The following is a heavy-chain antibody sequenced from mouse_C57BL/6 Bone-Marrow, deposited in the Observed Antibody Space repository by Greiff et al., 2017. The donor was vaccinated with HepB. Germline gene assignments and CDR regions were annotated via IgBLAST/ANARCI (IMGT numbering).Heavy chain of an antibody. D-gene: IGHD1-1*01. CDR3: ARSRYGSRDCDY. CDR1: GYTFTSYW. J-gene: IGHJ2*01. Sequence: QVQLQQPGAELVMPGASVKLSCKASGYTFTSYWMHWVKQRPRQGLEWIGEIDPSDSYTNYNQKFKGKSTLTVDKSSSTAYMQLSSLTSEDSAVYYCARSRYGSRDCDYWGQGTTLTVSS. V-gene: IGHV1-69*01. CDR2: IDPSDSYT.